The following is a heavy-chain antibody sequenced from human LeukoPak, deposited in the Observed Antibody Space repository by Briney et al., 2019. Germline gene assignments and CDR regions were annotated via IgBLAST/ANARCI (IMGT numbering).Heavy chain of an antibody. CDR2: ISAYNGNT. CDR3: ARGAPGTRYDFWSGYYRGGNAFDI. V-gene: IGHV1-18*01. J-gene: IGHJ3*02. CDR1: GYTLTSYG. D-gene: IGHD3-3*01. Sequence: ASVKVSCKASGYTLTSYGISWVRQAPGQGLEWMGWISAYNGNTNYAQKLQGRVTMTTDTSTSTAYMELRSLRSDDTAVYYCARGAPGTRYDFWSGYYRGGNAFDIWGQGTMVTVSS.